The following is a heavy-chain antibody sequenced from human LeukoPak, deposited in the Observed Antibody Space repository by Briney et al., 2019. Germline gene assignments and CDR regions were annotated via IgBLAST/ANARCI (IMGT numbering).Heavy chain of an antibody. CDR1: GGSFSGYY. CDR2: INHSGST. D-gene: IGHD5-24*01. Sequence: PSETLSLTCAVYGGSFSGYYWSWIRQPPGKGLEWIGEINHSGSTNYNPSLKSRVTISVDTSKNQFSLKLSSVTAADTAVYYCARLHERRAFDIWGQGTMVTVSS. CDR3: ARLHERRAFDI. J-gene: IGHJ3*02. V-gene: IGHV4-34*01.